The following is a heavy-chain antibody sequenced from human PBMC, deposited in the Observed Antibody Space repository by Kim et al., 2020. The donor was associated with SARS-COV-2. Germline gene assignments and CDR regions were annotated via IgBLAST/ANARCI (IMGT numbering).Heavy chain of an antibody. V-gene: IGHV1-8*01. J-gene: IGHJ6*02. Sequence: ASVKVSCKASGYTFTSYDINWVRQATGQGLEWMGWMNPNSGNTGYAQKFQGRVTMTRNTSISTAYMELSSLRSEDTAVYYCARGLNYYYGMDVWGQGTTVTVSS. CDR3: ARGLNYYYGMDV. CDR2: MNPNSGNT. CDR1: GYTFTSYD.